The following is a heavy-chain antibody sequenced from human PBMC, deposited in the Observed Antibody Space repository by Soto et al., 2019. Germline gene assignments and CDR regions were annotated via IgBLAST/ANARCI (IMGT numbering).Heavy chain of an antibody. CDR2: IYSGGST. CDR3: ARDLPRKKDSSSYRFYYGMDV. CDR1: GFTVSSNY. V-gene: IGHV3-53*01. D-gene: IGHD6-6*01. Sequence: GGSLRLSCAASGFTVSSNYMSWVRQAPGKGLEWVSVIYSGGSTYYADSVKGRFTISRDNSKNTLYLQMNSLRAEDTAVYYCARDLPRKKDSSSYRFYYGMDVWGQGTTVTVSS. J-gene: IGHJ6*02.